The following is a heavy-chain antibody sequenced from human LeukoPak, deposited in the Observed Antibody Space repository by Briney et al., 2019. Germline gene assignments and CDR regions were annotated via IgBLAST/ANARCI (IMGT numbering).Heavy chain of an antibody. CDR1: GFTFSSYS. V-gene: IGHV3-48*01. CDR2: ISSSSSTI. J-gene: IGHJ3*02. Sequence: GGSLRLSCAVYGFTFSSYSMNWVRQAPGKGLEWVSYISSSSSTIYYADSVKGRFTISRDNAKNSLYLQMNSLRAEDTAVYYCVVVVPAPSDAFDIWGQGTMVTASS. CDR3: VVVVPAPSDAFDI. D-gene: IGHD2-2*01.